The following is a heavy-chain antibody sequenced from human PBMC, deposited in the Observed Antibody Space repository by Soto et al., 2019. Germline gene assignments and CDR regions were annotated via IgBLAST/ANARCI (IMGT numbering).Heavy chain of an antibody. V-gene: IGHV1-18*01. CDR1: GYTFTSYG. D-gene: IGHD2-2*01. J-gene: IGHJ4*02. Sequence: QVQLVQSGAEVKKPGASVKVSCKASGYTFTSYGISWVRQAPGQGLEWMGRISAYNGNTNYAQKLQGRVTMTTDTSTRTAYMEVRSLRSDDTAVYYCARWGEGYGSSTSCPLIVEYWGQGTLVTVSS. CDR2: ISAYNGNT. CDR3: ARWGEGYGSSTSCPLIVEY.